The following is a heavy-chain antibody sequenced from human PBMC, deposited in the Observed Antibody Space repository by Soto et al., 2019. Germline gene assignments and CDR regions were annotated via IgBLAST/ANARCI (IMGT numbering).Heavy chain of an antibody. CDR1: GFTFSTYN. CDR3: ARVRDAFGMDV. Sequence: VQLVESGGGLVNPGESLRLSCVGSGFTFSTYNMNWVRQAPGKGLEWVSSISSRSTSIDYADSVKGRFTISRDNAKNSLSLQMNSLRAEDTAVYYCARVRDAFGMDVGGQGTTVAVSS. D-gene: IGHD2-2*01. CDR2: ISSRSTSI. V-gene: IGHV3-21*01. J-gene: IGHJ6*02.